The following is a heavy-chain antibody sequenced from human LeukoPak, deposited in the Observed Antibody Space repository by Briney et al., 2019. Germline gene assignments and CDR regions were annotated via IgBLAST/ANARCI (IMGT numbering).Heavy chain of an antibody. J-gene: IGHJ4*02. D-gene: IGHD4-17*01. V-gene: IGHV3-23*01. CDR1: GFTFSIFG. CDR3: AREPSNYGDHYFDY. CDR2: IGGSGGST. Sequence: GGSLRLTCAASGFTFSIFGMSWVRQAPGKGLEWVSSIGGSGGSTFYADSVKGRFTISRDNSKNTVDLQMNSLRAEDTAVYYCAREPSNYGDHYFDYWGQGTLVTVSS.